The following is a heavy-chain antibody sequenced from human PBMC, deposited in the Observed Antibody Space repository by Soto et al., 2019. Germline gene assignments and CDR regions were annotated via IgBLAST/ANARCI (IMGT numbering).Heavy chain of an antibody. V-gene: IGHV3-48*01. Sequence: EVQLVESGGGLVQVGGSLRLSCAASGFTFSRYSMNWVRQAPGKGLECVSYISSSGSTIHYADSVKGRFTISRDNVKNSLYLQMNSLTAEDTAVYYCARGDTAIDYWGQGILVTVSS. D-gene: IGHD5-18*01. J-gene: IGHJ4*02. CDR3: ARGDTAIDY. CDR1: GFTFSRYS. CDR2: ISSSGSTI.